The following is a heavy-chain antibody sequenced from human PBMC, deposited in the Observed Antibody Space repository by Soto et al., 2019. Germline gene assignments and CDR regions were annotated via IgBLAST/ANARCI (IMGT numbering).Heavy chain of an antibody. CDR3: ARVPDSSAYYYYFDY. J-gene: IGHJ4*02. Sequence: GGSLRLSCAASGFSFVNYAMNWVRQAPGKGLEWVSGISGSGGSTYYADSVKGRFTISRDNSKNTLYLQMNSLRADDTAVYYCARVPDSSAYYYYFDYGGQGTLVTVSS. CDR1: GFSFVNYA. D-gene: IGHD3-22*01. CDR2: ISGSGGST. V-gene: IGHV3-23*01.